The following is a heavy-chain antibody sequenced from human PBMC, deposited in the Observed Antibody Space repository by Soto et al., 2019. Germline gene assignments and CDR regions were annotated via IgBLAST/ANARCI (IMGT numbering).Heavy chain of an antibody. CDR3: AKDLFPALSGKDYYYGLDV. CDR1: GFPFSDYA. CDR2: ISSRGGDT. V-gene: IGHV3-23*01. J-gene: IGHJ6*02. D-gene: IGHD1-20*01. Sequence: EMKLLESGGGLVQPGGSLRLSCAASGFPFSDYAMSWVRQAPGKGLQWVSVISSRGGDTYYADSVRGRFTISRDNSKSPLSLQMNSLRAEDTAIYYCAKDLFPALSGKDYYYGLDVWGPGTTVTVSS.